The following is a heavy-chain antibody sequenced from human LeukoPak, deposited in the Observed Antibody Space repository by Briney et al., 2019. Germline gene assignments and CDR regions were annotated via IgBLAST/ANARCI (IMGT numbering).Heavy chain of an antibody. Sequence: SETLSLTCTVSGGSIRNYYWSWIRQPPGKGLEWIGYIYASGSGSTNYNPSLKSRVTISLDTSKNQFSLKLRSVTAADTAVYYCAGTTLWLNTWGQGTLVTVSS. CDR1: GGSIRNYY. CDR3: AGTTLWLNT. D-gene: IGHD3-10*01. J-gene: IGHJ5*02. CDR2: IYASGSGST. V-gene: IGHV4-4*09.